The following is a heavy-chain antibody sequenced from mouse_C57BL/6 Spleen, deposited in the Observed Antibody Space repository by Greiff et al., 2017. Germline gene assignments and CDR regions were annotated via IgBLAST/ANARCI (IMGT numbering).Heavy chain of an antibody. CDR1: GFSFNTYA. D-gene: IGHD2-3*01. V-gene: IGHV10-1*01. CDR2: IRSKSNNYAT. CDR3: VRHDGYHWYFDV. J-gene: IGHJ1*03. Sequence: EVHLVESGGGLVQPKGSLKLSCAASGFSFNTYAMNWVRQAPGKGLEWVARIRSKSNNYATYYADSVKDRFTISRDDSESMLYLQMNYLKTEDTAMYYCVRHDGYHWYFDVWGTGTTVTVSS.